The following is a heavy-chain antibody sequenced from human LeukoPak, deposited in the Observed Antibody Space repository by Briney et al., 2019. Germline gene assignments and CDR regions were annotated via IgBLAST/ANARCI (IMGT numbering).Heavy chain of an antibody. CDR1: GFTVSSNY. CDR2: IYSGGST. CDR3: ARVVGATIIDY. J-gene: IGHJ4*02. D-gene: IGHD1-26*01. V-gene: IGHV3-66*01. Sequence: PAGSLRLSCAASGFTVSSNYMSWVRQAPGKGLEWVSVIYSGGSTYYADSVKGRFTISRDNSKNTLYLQMNSLRAEDTAVYYCARVVGATIIDYWGQGTLVTVSS.